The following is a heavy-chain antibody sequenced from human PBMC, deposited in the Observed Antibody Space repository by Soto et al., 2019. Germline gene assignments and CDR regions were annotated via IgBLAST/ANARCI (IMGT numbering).Heavy chain of an antibody. V-gene: IGHV5-51*01. CDR2: ICPGDSDT. CDR3: AIQHPLDSSAWYN. J-gene: IGHJ4*02. Sequence: PGESLKISCKASGYSFTNYWIGWVRQMPGKGLEWMGTICPGDSDTRYSPSFQGQVTFSVDKSINTAYLHWTSLKASDTAIYYCAIQHPLDSSAWYNWGQGTLVTV. D-gene: IGHD6-19*01. CDR1: GYSFTNYW.